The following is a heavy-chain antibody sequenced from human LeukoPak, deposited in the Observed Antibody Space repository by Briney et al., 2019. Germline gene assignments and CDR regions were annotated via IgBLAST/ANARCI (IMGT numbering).Heavy chain of an antibody. CDR3: ARALGYCSGGSCYSSRFDY. D-gene: IGHD2-15*01. CDR2: INPSGGST. J-gene: IGHJ4*02. CDR1: GYTFTGYY. V-gene: IGHV1-46*01. Sequence: ASVKVSCKASGYTFTGYYMHWVRQAPGQGLEWMGIINPSGGSTSYAQKFQGRVTMTRDTSTSTVYMELSSLRSEDTAVYYCARALGYCSGGSCYSSRFDYWGQGTLVTVSS.